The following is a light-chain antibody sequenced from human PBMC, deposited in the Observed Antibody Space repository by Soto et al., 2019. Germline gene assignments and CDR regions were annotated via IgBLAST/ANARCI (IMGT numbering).Light chain of an antibody. CDR3: AAWDDSLSGFYV. J-gene: IGLJ1*01. V-gene: IGLV1-47*02. CDR2: SNN. Sequence: QSVLTQPPSASGTPGQRVTISCSGSSSNIGSNYVYWYQQLPGTAPKLLIYSNNQRPSGVPDRFSGSKSGTSASLAISGLRSEDEDDYYCAAWDDSLSGFYVFGTGTKLTV. CDR1: SSNIGSNY.